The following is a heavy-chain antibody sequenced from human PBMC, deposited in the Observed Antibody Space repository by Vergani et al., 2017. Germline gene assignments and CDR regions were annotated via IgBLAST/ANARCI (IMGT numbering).Heavy chain of an antibody. CDR1: GATFRSNT. CDR3: ARDPRGYGGDPEDYYYGMDV. J-gene: IGHJ6*02. V-gene: IGHV1-69*08. CDR2: IIPVLGKT. Sequence: QVQLVQSGSALKTPGSSVKVSCKASGATFRSNTISWVRQVPGQGLEWMGRIIPVLGKTKYAQDFQGRLTITADTSTSTAYMELTSLRSQDTAVYYCARDPRGYGGDPEDYYYGMDVWGQGTTVTVSS. D-gene: IGHD2-21*02.